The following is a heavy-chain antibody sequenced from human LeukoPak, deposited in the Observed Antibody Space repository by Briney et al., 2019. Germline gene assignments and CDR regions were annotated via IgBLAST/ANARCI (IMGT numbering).Heavy chain of an antibody. V-gene: IGHV4-30-4*08. CDR1: GGSISSGDYY. Sequence: PSETLSLTCTVSGGSISSGDYYWSWIRQPPGKGLEWIGYIYYSGSTYYNPSLKSRVTISVDTSKNQFSLKLSSVTAAGTAVYYCARMIRGIRYFDYWGQGTLVTVSS. J-gene: IGHJ4*02. CDR2: IYYSGST. CDR3: ARMIRGIRYFDY. D-gene: IGHD3-10*01.